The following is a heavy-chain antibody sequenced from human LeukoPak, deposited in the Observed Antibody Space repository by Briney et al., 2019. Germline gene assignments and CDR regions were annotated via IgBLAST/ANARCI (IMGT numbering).Heavy chain of an antibody. CDR1: GFTFRIYS. J-gene: IGHJ3*02. D-gene: IGHD6-13*01. Sequence: GGSLRLSCAASGFTFRIYSINWVRQAPGKGLEWVSYISSSSRTISYADSVKGRFTISRDNAKNSLYLQMNSLRAEDTAVYYCAREAPGIAAAVNEAFDIWGQGTMVTVSS. CDR3: AREAPGIAAAVNEAFDI. CDR2: ISSSSRTI. V-gene: IGHV3-48*01.